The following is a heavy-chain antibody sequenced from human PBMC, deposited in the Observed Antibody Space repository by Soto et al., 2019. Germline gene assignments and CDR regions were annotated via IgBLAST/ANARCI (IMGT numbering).Heavy chain of an antibody. CDR1: GGTFSSYA. CDR2: IIPIFGTA. Sequence: QVQLVQSGAEVKQPGSSVKVSCKASGGTFSSYAISWVRQAPGQGLEWMGGIIPIFGTANYAQKFQGRVTITADESTSTAYMELSSLRSEDTAVYYCAGDYGGNSDYYYGMDVWGQGTTVTVSS. D-gene: IGHD4-17*01. J-gene: IGHJ6*02. CDR3: AGDYGGNSDYYYGMDV. V-gene: IGHV1-69*01.